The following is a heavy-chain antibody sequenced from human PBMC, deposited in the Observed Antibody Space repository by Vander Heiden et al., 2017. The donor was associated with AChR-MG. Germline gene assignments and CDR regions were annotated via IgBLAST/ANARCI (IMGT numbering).Heavy chain of an antibody. D-gene: IGHD3-3*01. CDR2: ISHRGIT. V-gene: IGHV4-34*01. J-gene: IGHJ6*03. CDR1: GGSFRGYY. CDR3: ARESRTDYNDFWGASMDV. Sequence: QVQLQQWGAGLLKPSETLSRTCAVSGGSFRGYYWNWIRQPPGKGLEWIGGISHRGITNYNPSLKSRVTISVDTSKNQFSLKLSSVTAADTAVYYCARESRTDYNDFWGASMDVWDKGTTVTVSS.